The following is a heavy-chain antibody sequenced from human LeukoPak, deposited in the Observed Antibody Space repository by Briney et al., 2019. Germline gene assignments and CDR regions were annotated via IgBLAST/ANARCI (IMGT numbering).Heavy chain of an antibody. Sequence: PGGSLRLSCAASGFTFSNYLMHWVRQAPGKGLEWVAVISYDGSNKYYADSVKGRFTISRDNSKNTLYLQMSSLRAEDTAVYYCARDTSAMVRGVIIAWNPDYWGRGTLVTVSS. CDR3: ARDTSAMVRGVIIAWNPDY. CDR2: ISYDGSNK. D-gene: IGHD3-10*01. V-gene: IGHV3-30-3*01. CDR1: GFTFSNYL. J-gene: IGHJ4*02.